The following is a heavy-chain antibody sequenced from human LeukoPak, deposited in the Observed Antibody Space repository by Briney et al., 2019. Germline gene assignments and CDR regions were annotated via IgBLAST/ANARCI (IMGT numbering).Heavy chain of an antibody. V-gene: IGHV3-21*01. D-gene: IGHD3-22*01. CDR1: GFTFNNYN. CDR3: ARSNYYDSRSWGFDI. Sequence: GESLRLSCAASGFTFNNYNMNWVRQAPGKALEWVSSITSSGTYIFYADSVKGRFTISRDNAKNSLYLQMNSLGPEDTAVYYCARSNYYDSRSWGFDIWGQGTMVTVSS. J-gene: IGHJ3*02. CDR2: ITSSGTYI.